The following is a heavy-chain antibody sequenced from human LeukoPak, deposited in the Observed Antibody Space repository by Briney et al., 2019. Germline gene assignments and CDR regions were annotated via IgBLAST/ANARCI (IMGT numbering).Heavy chain of an antibody. CDR2: IRYDGSNK. CDR1: GFTFSSYG. Sequence: GRSLRLSCAASGFTFSSYGMHWVRQAPGKGLEWVAFIRYDGSNKYYADSVKGRFTISRDNAKNSLYLQMNSLRVEDTAVYYCARDSYHSSYWYDWGQGTLVTVSS. CDR3: ARDSYHSSYWYD. V-gene: IGHV3-33*08. J-gene: IGHJ4*02. D-gene: IGHD6-13*01.